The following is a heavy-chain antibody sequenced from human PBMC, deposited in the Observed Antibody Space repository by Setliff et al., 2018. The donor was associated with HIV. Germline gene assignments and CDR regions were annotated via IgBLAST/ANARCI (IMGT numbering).Heavy chain of an antibody. Sequence: GASVKVSCKASGDTFRSYAISWVRQAPGQGLEWMGRINPNSGGTNYAQKFQGRVTMTRDTSISTAYMELSRLRSDDTAVYYCARDLRSSSWYFDLWGRGTLVTVSS. V-gene: IGHV1-2*06. CDR2: INPNSGGT. D-gene: IGHD2-2*01. J-gene: IGHJ2*01. CDR1: GDTFRSYA. CDR3: ARDLRSSSWYFDL.